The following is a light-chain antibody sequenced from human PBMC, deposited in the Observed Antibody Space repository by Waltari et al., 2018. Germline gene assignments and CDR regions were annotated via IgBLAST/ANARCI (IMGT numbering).Light chain of an antibody. V-gene: IGKV1-33*01. CDR1: QDISNY. CDR2: DAS. CDR3: QQYDNLPRFT. Sequence: DIQMTQSPSSLSASVGDRVTITCQASQDISNYLNWYQQKPGKDPKLLIYDASNLEKGVPSRFSGRGSGTDVTFTISSLQPEDIPTYYCQQYDNLPRFTFGPGTKVDIK. J-gene: IGKJ3*01.